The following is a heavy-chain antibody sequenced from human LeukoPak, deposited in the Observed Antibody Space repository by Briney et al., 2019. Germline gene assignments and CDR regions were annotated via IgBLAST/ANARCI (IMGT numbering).Heavy chain of an antibody. CDR3: ATRNFGDYGAFDI. Sequence: GASVKVSCKVSGYTLSDLAMHWVRQAPGKGLEWMGGLDPDDGEAIYAQTLQGRVTMTEDTSSDTAYMVLSSLRSEDTAVYYCATRNFGDYGAFDIWGQGTMVTVSS. J-gene: IGHJ3*02. CDR1: GYTLSDLA. CDR2: LDPDDGEA. V-gene: IGHV1-24*01. D-gene: IGHD4-17*01.